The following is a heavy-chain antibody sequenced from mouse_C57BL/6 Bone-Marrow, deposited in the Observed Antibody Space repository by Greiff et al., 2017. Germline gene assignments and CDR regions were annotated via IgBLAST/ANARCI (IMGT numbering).Heavy chain of an antibody. Sequence: VQLQQSGAELVKPGASVKISCKASGYAFSSYWMNWVKQRPGKGLEWVGQIYPGDGDTNYNGKFKGKATLTADKYSSTAYMQLSRLTSEDSAVYFCARWDYGSSYRYFDVWGTGTTVTVSS. CDR3: ARWDYGSSYRYFDV. J-gene: IGHJ1*03. V-gene: IGHV1-80*01. D-gene: IGHD1-1*01. CDR2: IYPGDGDT. CDR1: GYAFSSYW.